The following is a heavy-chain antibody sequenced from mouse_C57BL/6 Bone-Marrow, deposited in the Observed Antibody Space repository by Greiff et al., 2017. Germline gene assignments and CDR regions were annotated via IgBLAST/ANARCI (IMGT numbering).Heavy chain of an antibody. Sequence: EVQLVESEGGLVQPGSSMKLSCTASGFTFSDYYMAWVRQVPEKGLEWVANINYDGSSTYYLDSLKSRFIISRDNAKNILYLQMSSLKSEDTATYYCAREGDSTHYFDYWGQGTTLTVSS. V-gene: IGHV5-16*01. CDR1: GFTFSDYY. D-gene: IGHD2-5*01. CDR3: AREGDSTHYFDY. J-gene: IGHJ2*01. CDR2: INYDGSST.